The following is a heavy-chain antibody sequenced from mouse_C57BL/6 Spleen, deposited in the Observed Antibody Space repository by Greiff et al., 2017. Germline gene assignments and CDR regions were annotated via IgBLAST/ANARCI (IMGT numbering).Heavy chain of an antibody. V-gene: IGHV1-53*01. CDR3: ARYTTVVATRGYAMDY. CDR1: GYTFTSYW. D-gene: IGHD1-1*01. CDR2: INPSNGGT. J-gene: IGHJ4*01. Sequence: QVQLQQPGTELVKPGASVKLSCKASGYTFTSYWMHWVKQRPGQGLEWIGNINPSNGGTNYNEKFKSKATLTVDKSSSTAYMQLSSLTSEDSAVXYCARYTTVVATRGYAMDYWGQGTSVTVSS.